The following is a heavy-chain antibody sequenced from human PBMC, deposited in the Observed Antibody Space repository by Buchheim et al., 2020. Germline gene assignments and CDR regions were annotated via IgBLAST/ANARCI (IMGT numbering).Heavy chain of an antibody. CDR3: ARDIGRDGYNYGGDYFDY. J-gene: IGHJ4*02. Sequence: QVQLVESGGGVVQPGRSLRLSCAASGFTFSSYGMHWVRQAPGKGLEWVAVIWYDGSNKYYADSVKGRFTISRDNSKNTLYLQMNSLRAEDTAGYYCARDIGRDGYNYGGDYFDYWGQGTL. D-gene: IGHD5-24*01. V-gene: IGHV3-33*01. CDR2: IWYDGSNK. CDR1: GFTFSSYG.